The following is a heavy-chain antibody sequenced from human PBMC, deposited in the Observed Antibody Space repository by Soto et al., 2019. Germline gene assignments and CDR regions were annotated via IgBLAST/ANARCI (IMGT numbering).Heavy chain of an antibody. Sequence: VQLMESGGGLVQPGTSLRLSCAASGFNFDDYAMHWVRQAPGKGLEWVSGISWNSGSADYAESVKGRFTISRNNAKNALYLRMNSVGPEDTAFYFCAKGISRGLFAVFDSWGPGTLVTVAS. CDR1: GFNFDDYA. CDR3: AKGISRGLFAVFDS. D-gene: IGHD2-2*01. V-gene: IGHV3-9*01. J-gene: IGHJ4*02. CDR2: ISWNSGSA.